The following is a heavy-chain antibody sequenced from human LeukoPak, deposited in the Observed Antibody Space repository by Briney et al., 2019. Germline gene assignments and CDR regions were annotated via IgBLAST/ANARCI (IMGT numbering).Heavy chain of an antibody. J-gene: IGHJ4*02. D-gene: IGHD3-22*01. Sequence: SGGSLRLSCAASGFTFSDYYMSWIRQAPGKGLEWVVFIRYDGSDKFYADSVKGRFTISRDNSKSTLYLQVNSLRVEDTAVYYCAKDGHDSSGYYSDYWGQGTLVTVSS. CDR3: AKDGHDSSGYYSDY. V-gene: IGHV3-30*02. CDR1: GFTFSDYY. CDR2: IRYDGSDK.